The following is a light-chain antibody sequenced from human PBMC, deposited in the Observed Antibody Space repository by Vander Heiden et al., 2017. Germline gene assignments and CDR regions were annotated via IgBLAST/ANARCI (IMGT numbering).Light chain of an antibody. V-gene: IGKV3-20*01. Sequence: EIVLPQSPGTLSLSPGERATLSCRGSQNVRNNYLAWYQQKPGQAPRLLIYGASSRATGIPERFSGSGSGTDFTLTISRLEPEDFAVYYCQQYGSSPPYTFGQGTKLEI. CDR2: GAS. CDR1: QNVRNNY. J-gene: IGKJ2*01. CDR3: QQYGSSPPYT.